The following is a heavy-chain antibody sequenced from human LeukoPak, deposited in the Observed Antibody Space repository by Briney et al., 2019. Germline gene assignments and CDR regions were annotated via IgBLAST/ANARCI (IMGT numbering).Heavy chain of an antibody. V-gene: IGHV3-30-3*01. J-gene: IGHJ4*02. CDR2: ISSDGTNK. Sequence: GRSLRLSCVASGFTFRSYAMHWVRQAPGKGLEWVIVISSDGTNKYYADSVKGRFTVSRDNSKNTLYLQMNSLRDKDTAVYYCARVEWLRSGGDYWGQGTLVTVSS. CDR3: ARVEWLRSGGDY. CDR1: GFTFRSYA. D-gene: IGHD5-12*01.